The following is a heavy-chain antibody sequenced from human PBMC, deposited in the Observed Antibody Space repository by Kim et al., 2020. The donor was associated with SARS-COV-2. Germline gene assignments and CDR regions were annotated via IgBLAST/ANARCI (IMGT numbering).Heavy chain of an antibody. V-gene: IGHV3-33*06. J-gene: IGHJ4*02. CDR1: GFTFSSYG. Sequence: GGSLRLSCAASGFTFSSYGMHWVRQAPGKGLEWVAVIWYDGSNKYCADSVKGRFTISRDNSKNTLYLQMNSLRAEDTAVYYCAKDCYDSSGYLDYWGQGTLVTVSS. CDR2: IWYDGSNK. D-gene: IGHD3-22*01. CDR3: AKDCYDSSGYLDY.